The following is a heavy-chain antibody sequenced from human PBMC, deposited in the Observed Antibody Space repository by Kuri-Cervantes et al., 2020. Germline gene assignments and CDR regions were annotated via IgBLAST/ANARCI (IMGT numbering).Heavy chain of an antibody. J-gene: IGHJ4*02. CDR1: GFTVSSNY. D-gene: IGHD3-16*01. CDR2: IYSGGST. Sequence: ETLSLTCAASGFTVSSNYMSWVRQAPGKGLEWVSVIYSGGSTYYADSVKGRFTISRDNAKNSLYLQMNSLRAEDTAVYYCARLYVEFDYWGQGTLVTVSS. CDR3: ARLYVEFDY. V-gene: IGHV3-53*01.